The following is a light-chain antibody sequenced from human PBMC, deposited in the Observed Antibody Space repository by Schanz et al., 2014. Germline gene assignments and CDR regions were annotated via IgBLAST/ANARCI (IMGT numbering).Light chain of an antibody. CDR2: WAS. CDR3: QHYYSLPLT. J-gene: IGKJ4*01. V-gene: IGKV4-1*01. CDR1: QSVLYTSNNKNY. Sequence: DIVMTQSPDSLAVSLGERATINCKSSQSVLYTSNNKNYLAWYQHKPGQPPKLLIHWASTRESGVPDRFSGSESGTDFTLTISSLQAEDVAVYYCQHYYSLPLTFGGGTRVEIK.